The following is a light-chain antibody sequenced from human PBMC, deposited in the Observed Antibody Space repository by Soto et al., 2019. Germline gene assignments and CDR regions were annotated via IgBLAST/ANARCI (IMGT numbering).Light chain of an antibody. V-gene: IGKV1-39*01. CDR2: AAS. CDR1: QSISTY. CDR3: QQSYSTQHT. J-gene: IGKJ2*01. Sequence: DIQMTQSPSSLSASVGDRVTITCRASQSISTYLNWYQQKPGKAPKLLISAASSLQSGVPSRFSGSGSGTDFTLTISSLQPEDFATYYCQQSYSTQHTFGQGTKVDIK.